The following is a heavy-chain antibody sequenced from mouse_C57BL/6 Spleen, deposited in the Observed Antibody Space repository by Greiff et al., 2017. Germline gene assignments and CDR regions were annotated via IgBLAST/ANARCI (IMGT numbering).Heavy chain of an antibody. J-gene: IGHJ2*01. D-gene: IGHD2-1*01. CDR2: ISDGGSYT. V-gene: IGHV5-4*01. CDR3: ARTGGYDNFYFDC. CDR1: GFTFSSYA. Sequence: EVQRVESGGGLVKPGGSLKLSCAASGFTFSSYAMSWVRQTPEKRLEWVATISDGGSYTSYPDNVKGRFTISRANAKNNLYLQMSHLKSEDTAMYYCARTGGYDNFYFDCWGQGTTLTVSS.